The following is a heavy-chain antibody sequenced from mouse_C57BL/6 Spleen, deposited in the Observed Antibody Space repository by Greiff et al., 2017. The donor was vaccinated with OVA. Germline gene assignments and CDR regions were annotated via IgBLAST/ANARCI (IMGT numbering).Heavy chain of an antibody. CDR1: GFTFSDYG. CDR3: AKLRRAMDY. CDR2: ISSGSSTI. J-gene: IGHJ4*01. D-gene: IGHD1-1*01. V-gene: IGHV5-17*01. Sequence: DVKLVESGGGLVKPGGSLKLSCAASGFTFSDYGMHWVRQAPEKGLEWVAYISSGSSTIYYADTVKGRFTISRDNAKNTLFLQMTSLRSEDTAMYYCAKLRRAMDYWGQGTSVTVSS.